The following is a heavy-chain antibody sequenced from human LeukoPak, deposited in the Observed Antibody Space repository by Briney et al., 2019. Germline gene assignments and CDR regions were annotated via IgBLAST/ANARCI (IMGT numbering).Heavy chain of an antibody. CDR2: INPNSGGT. J-gene: IGHJ6*02. Sequence: GASVKVSCKASGYTFTGYYMHWVRQAPGQGLEWMGWINPNSGGTNYAQKFQGRVTTTRDTSISTAYMELSRLRSDDTAVYYCARVRISSLFFDYYGMDVWGQGTTVTVSS. D-gene: IGHD3-3*01. CDR3: ARVRISSLFFDYYGMDV. V-gene: IGHV1-2*02. CDR1: GYTFTGYY.